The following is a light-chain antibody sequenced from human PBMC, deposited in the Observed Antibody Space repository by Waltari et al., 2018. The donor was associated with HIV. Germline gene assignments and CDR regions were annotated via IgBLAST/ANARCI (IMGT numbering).Light chain of an antibody. CDR2: DTK. CDR1: SSNIGAGYE. CDR3: QSFDSSLSAVI. J-gene: IGLJ2*01. Sequence: QSVLTQPPSVSGAPGQRVTIACTGGSSNIGAGYEVHWYRKFPGTAPKLLIYDTKKRPSGVPDRFSGSKSGTSASLAITGLQAEDEADYYCQSFDSSLSAVIFGGGTKLTVL. V-gene: IGLV1-40*01.